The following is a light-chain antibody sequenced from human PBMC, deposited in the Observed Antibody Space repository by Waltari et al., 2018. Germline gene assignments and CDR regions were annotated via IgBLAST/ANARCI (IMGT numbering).Light chain of an antibody. J-gene: IGLJ3*02. CDR1: SSDVGFYNY. Sequence: QSALTQPASVSGSPGPSITISCTGTSSDVGFYNYVSWYQQHPGKAPKLMIYDVSERPSGVSNRFSGSKSGNTASLTISGLQAEDEADYYGNSYAGSSSWVFGGGTKLTVL. CDR2: DVS. CDR3: NSYAGSSSWV. V-gene: IGLV2-14*01.